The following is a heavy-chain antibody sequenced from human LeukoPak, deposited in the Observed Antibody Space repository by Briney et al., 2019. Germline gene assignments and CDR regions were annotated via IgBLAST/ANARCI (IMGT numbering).Heavy chain of an antibody. Sequence: SETLSLTCTVSGGSISSYYWSWIRQPPGKGLEWMGYIYYSGSTNYHPSLKSRVTISVDTSKNQFSLKLSSVTAADTAVYYCARAGPMIVVVTDHDAFDIWGQGTMVTVSS. V-gene: IGHV4-59*01. CDR3: ARAGPMIVVVTDHDAFDI. J-gene: IGHJ3*02. D-gene: IGHD3-22*01. CDR2: IYYSGST. CDR1: GGSISSYY.